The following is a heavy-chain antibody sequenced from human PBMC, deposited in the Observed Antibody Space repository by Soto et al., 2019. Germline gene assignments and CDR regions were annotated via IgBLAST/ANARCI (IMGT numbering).Heavy chain of an antibody. J-gene: IGHJ6*02. CDR3: ASSSSSWDYGMDV. CDR2: INSDGSST. D-gene: IGHD6-13*01. CDR1: GFTFSSYW. V-gene: IGHV3-74*01. Sequence: GGSLRLSCAASGFTFSSYWMHWVRQAPGKGLVWVSRINSDGSSTSYADSVKGRFTISRGNAKNTLYLQMNSLGAEDTAVYYCASSSSSWDYGMDVWGQGTTVTVSS.